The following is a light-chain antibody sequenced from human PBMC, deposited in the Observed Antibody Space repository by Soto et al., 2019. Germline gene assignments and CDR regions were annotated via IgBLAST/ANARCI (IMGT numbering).Light chain of an antibody. CDR2: EVS. J-gene: IGLJ1*01. CDR3: SSYTSSRTLV. CDR1: SSDVGAYNY. V-gene: IGLV2-14*01. Sequence: QSALTQPASVSGSPGQSITISCTGTSSDVGAYNYVSWYQQHPGKAPKLMIYEVSNRPSGVSHRFSGSKSDNTASLTISGLQTDDEADYYCSSYTSSRTLVFGTGTK.